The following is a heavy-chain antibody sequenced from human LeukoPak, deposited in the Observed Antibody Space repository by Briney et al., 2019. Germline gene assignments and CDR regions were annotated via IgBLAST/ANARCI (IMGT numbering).Heavy chain of an antibody. J-gene: IGHJ4*02. CDR3: ARRGYDFWSGYYKDY. Sequence: GASVKVSCKASGYTFTSYGISWVRQAPGQGLEWMGWISAYSGNTNYAQKLQGRVTMTTDTSTSTAYMELRSLRSDDTAVYYCARRGYDFWSGYYKDYWGQGTLVTVSS. CDR1: GYTFTSYG. D-gene: IGHD3-3*01. CDR2: ISAYSGNT. V-gene: IGHV1-18*01.